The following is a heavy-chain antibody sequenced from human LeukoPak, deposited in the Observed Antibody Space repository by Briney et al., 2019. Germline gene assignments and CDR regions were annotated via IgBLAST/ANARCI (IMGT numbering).Heavy chain of an antibody. Sequence: GESLKISCYGSRYNFSRYWISWVRQMPGKGLEWMGIIDPGDSDTRYSPSFQGQVTISADKSISTAYLQWTSLKASDTAMYYCARQSDDSTAYGASLDPWGQGTLVTVSS. J-gene: IGHJ5*02. D-gene: IGHD2/OR15-2a*01. CDR2: IDPGDSDT. V-gene: IGHV5-51*01. CDR3: ARQSDDSTAYGASLDP. CDR1: RYNFSRYW.